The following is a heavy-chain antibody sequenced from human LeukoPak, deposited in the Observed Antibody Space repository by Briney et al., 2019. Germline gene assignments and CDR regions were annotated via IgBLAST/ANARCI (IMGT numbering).Heavy chain of an antibody. CDR3: ARDPSGTYYPRVSGALDI. CDR1: GFTFSSYS. Sequence: GGSLRLSCAASGFTFSSYSMNWVRQAPGKGLEWVSSISSISSYIYYADSVKGRFTVSRDNAKNSLYLQMDSLRVEDTAVYYCARDPSGTYYPRVSGALDIWGQGTMVTVSS. D-gene: IGHD1-26*01. CDR2: ISSISSYI. J-gene: IGHJ3*02. V-gene: IGHV3-21*01.